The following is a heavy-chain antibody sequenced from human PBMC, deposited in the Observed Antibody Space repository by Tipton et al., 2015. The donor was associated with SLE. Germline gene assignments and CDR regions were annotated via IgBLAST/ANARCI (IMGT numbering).Heavy chain of an antibody. D-gene: IGHD3-10*01. CDR3: ARGKENYYGSGSLDY. J-gene: IGHJ4*02. V-gene: IGHV4-59*01. CDR2: IYYSGST. Sequence: TLSLTCTVSGGSISSYYWSWIRQPPGKGLEWIGYIYYSGSTNYNPSLKSRVTISVDTSKNQFSLKPNSVTAADTAVYYCARGKENYYGSGSLDYWGQGTLVTVSS. CDR1: GGSISSYY.